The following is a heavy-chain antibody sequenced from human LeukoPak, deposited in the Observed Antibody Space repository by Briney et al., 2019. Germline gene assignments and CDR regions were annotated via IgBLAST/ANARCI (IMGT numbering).Heavy chain of an antibody. D-gene: IGHD6-19*01. CDR3: ARSLPLYSSGLARSSIGDNWFDP. J-gene: IGHJ5*02. Sequence: SQTLSLTCTVSGGSISSGDYYWNWIRQHPGEGLEWIGYIYYSGNTYYNPSLKSRVIISVDTSKNQFSLKLSSVTAADTAVYYCARSLPLYSSGLARSSIGDNWFDPWGQGTLVTVSS. CDR2: IYYSGNT. V-gene: IGHV4-31*03. CDR1: GGSISSGDYY.